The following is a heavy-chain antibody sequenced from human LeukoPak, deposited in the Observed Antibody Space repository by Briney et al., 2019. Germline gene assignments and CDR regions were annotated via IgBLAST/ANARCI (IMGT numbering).Heavy chain of an antibody. D-gene: IGHD6-13*01. CDR3: AREALPIAAAGTGAFDI. Sequence: SETLSLTCAVYGGSFSGYYWSWIRQPPGKGLEWIGYIYYSGSTNYNPSLKSRVTISVDTSKNQFSLKLSSVTAADTAVYYCAREALPIAAAGTGAFDIWGQGTMVTVSS. J-gene: IGHJ3*02. V-gene: IGHV4-59*01. CDR2: IYYSGST. CDR1: GGSFSGYY.